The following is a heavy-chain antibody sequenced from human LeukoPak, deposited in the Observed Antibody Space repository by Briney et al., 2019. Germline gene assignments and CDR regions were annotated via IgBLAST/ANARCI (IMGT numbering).Heavy chain of an antibody. D-gene: IGHD1-1*01. V-gene: IGHV3-7*01. J-gene: IGHJ4*02. CDR3: ARGGTFVSDY. Sequence: GGSLRLSCAASGFTFSTFWMSWVRQSPGKGLEWVANIKQDGSEKYYVDSMKGRFTVSRDNAKNSLYLQLDSLRAEDTAVYYYARGGTFVSDYWGQGTLVTVSS. CDR1: GFTFSTFW. CDR2: IKQDGSEK.